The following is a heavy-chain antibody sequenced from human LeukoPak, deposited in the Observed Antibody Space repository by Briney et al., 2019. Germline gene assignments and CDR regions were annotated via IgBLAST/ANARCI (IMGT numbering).Heavy chain of an antibody. CDR3: ARERGLGFGEPHHFDY. J-gene: IGHJ4*02. Sequence: GGSLRLSCAASGFTFSSYEMNWVRQAPGKGLEWVSYISSSGSTIYYADSVKGRFTISRDNAKNSLYLQMNSLRAEDTAVYYCARERGLGFGEPHHFDYWGQGTLVTVSS. CDR1: GFTFSSYE. CDR2: ISSSGSTI. D-gene: IGHD3-10*01. V-gene: IGHV3-48*03.